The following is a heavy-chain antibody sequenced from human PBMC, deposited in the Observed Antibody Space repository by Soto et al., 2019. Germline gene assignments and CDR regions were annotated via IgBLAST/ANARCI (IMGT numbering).Heavy chain of an antibody. CDR1: GFTFSTYG. J-gene: IGHJ4*02. CDR2: LWHDDINK. D-gene: IGHD4-17*01. CDR3: ARGPAYSDYYFDY. V-gene: IGHV3-33*01. Sequence: GGSLRLSCAASGFTFSTYGMHWVRQAPGKGLEWVAVLWHDDINKYYADSVEGRFTISRDNSKNTVYLQMNSLRLEDTAVYYCARGPAYSDYYFDYWGQGTLVTVSS.